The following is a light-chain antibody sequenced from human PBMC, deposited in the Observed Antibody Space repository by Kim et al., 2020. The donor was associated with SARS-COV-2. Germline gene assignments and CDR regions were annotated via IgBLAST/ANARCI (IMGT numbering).Light chain of an antibody. CDR1: SSNIGSNY. CDR2: RNN. V-gene: IGLV1-47*01. CDR3: AAWDDSLSGWV. Sequence: QSVLTQPPSASGTPGQRVTISCSGSSSNIGSNYVYWYQQFPGTAPKLLIYRNNQRPSGVPDRFSGSKSGTSAPLAISGLRSEDEADYYCAAWDDSLSGWVFGGGTQLTVL. J-gene: IGLJ3*02.